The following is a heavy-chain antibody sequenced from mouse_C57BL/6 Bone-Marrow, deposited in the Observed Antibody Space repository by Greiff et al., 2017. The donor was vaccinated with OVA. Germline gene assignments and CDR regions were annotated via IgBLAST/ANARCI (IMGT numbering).Heavy chain of an antibody. Sequence: VQLQQPGAELVKPGASVKLSCKASGYTFTSYWMHWVKQRPGQGLEWIGMIHPNSGSTNYNEKFKSKATLTVDKSSSTAYMQLSSLTSEDSAVYYCARRSFYYDYPWFAYWGQGTLVTVSA. J-gene: IGHJ3*01. V-gene: IGHV1-64*01. CDR3: ARRSFYYDYPWFAY. CDR1: GYTFTSYW. CDR2: IHPNSGST. D-gene: IGHD2-4*01.